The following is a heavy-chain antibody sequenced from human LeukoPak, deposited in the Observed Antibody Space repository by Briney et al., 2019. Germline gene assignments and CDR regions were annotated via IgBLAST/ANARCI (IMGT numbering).Heavy chain of an antibody. J-gene: IGHJ4*02. CDR2: INPNSGGT. CDR1: GYTFTSYG. Sequence: GASVKVSCKASGYTFTSYGISWVRQAPGQGLEWMGWINPNSGGTNYAQKFQGRVTMARDTSISTAYMELSRLRSDDTAVYYCARQDYYYDSRGPVDYWGQGTLVTVSS. CDR3: ARQDYYYDSRGPVDY. D-gene: IGHD3-22*01. V-gene: IGHV1-2*02.